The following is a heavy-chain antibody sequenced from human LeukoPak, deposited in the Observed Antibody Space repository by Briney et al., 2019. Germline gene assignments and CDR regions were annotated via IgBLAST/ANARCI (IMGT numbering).Heavy chain of an antibody. V-gene: IGHV4-38-2*02. CDR3: ARDLGGDDY. CDR2: IYHSGST. J-gene: IGHJ4*02. Sequence: SETLSLTCTVSGYSISSGYYWGWIRQPPGKGLEWIGSIYHSGSTYYNPSLKSRVTISVDTSKNQFSLKLSSVTAADTAVYYCARDLGGDDYWGQGTLVTVSS. D-gene: IGHD3-16*01. CDR1: GYSISSGYY.